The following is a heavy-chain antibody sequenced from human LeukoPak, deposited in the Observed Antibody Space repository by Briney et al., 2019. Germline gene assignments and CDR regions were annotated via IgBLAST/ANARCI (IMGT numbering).Heavy chain of an antibody. J-gene: IGHJ4*02. CDR1: GFTFSKYY. Sequence: GGSLRLSCAASGFTFSKYYMHWVRQAPGKGPVWISYINGDGSHTTYADSVKGRFTISRDNAINTVYLQMNSLRDEDTAIYYCVNMVSDSGVEGKWGQGTLVSVSS. CDR3: VNMVSDSGVEGK. CDR2: INGDGSHT. D-gene: IGHD3-10*01. V-gene: IGHV3-74*01.